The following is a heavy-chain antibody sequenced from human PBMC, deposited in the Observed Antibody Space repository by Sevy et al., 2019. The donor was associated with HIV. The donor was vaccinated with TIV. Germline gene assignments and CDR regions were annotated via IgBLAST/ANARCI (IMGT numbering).Heavy chain of an antibody. Sequence: GGSLRLSCAGSGFTFGGYMMNWVRQAPGRGLEWVARVSRNGATPAYRDSAKGRFTISRDNSKNTVYLQLKELRAEDTALYYCVKEGRDDFNPYLDFWGQGILVTVSS. CDR2: VSRNGATP. CDR3: VKEGRDDFNPYLDF. CDR1: GFTFGGYM. J-gene: IGHJ4*02. D-gene: IGHD3-10*01. V-gene: IGHV3-23*01.